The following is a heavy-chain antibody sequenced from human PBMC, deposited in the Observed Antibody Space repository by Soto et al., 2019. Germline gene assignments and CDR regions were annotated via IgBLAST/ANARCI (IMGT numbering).Heavy chain of an antibody. D-gene: IGHD5-12*01. V-gene: IGHV4-31*03. J-gene: IGHJ4*02. CDR2: IYYSGST. CDR3: ARDAGPSGYSGYGRFDY. CDR1: GGSISSGGYY. Sequence: SETLSLTCTVSGGSISSGGYYWSWIRQHPGKGLEWIGYIYYSGSTYYNPSLKSRVTISVDTSKNQFSLKLSSVTAADTAVYYCARDAGPSGYSGYGRFDYWGQGTLVTVSS.